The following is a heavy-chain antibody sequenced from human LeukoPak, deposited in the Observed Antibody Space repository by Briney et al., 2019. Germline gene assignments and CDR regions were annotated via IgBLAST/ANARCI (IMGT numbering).Heavy chain of an antibody. Sequence: SVKVSCKASGGTFSSYAISWVRQAPGQGLEWMGGIIPIFGTANYAQKFQGRVTITADESTSTAYMELSSLRSEDTAVYYCAREASYAGTSSFDYWGQGTLVTVSS. V-gene: IGHV1-69*13. CDR2: IIPIFGTA. D-gene: IGHD4-23*01. CDR1: GGTFSSYA. J-gene: IGHJ4*02. CDR3: AREASYAGTSSFDY.